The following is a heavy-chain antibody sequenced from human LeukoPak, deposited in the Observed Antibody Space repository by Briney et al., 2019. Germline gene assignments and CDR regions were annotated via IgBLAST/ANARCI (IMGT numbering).Heavy chain of an antibody. CDR3: SSQRGVRHCNGGNCYSGALDY. CDR2: TFYGGST. V-gene: IGHV4-31*03. Sequence: PSETLSLTCSVSGGSISSGDYYWSWIRHHPGKGLEWIGYTFYGGSTYYNPSLKSRVSISIDTSQNQISLKLSSVTAADTAVYYCSSQRGVRHCNGGNCYSGALDYWGQGTLVTVSS. J-gene: IGHJ4*02. D-gene: IGHD2-15*01. CDR1: GGSISSGDYY.